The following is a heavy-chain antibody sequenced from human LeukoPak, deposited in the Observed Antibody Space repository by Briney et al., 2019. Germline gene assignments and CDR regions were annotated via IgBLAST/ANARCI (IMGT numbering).Heavy chain of an antibody. D-gene: IGHD6-19*01. CDR3: AKDAVAQYYFDY. V-gene: IGHV3-21*04. J-gene: IGHJ4*02. CDR1: GFTFSSYS. Sequence: AGGSLRLSCAASGFTFSSYSMNWVRQAPGKGLEWVSSISSSSSYIYYADSVKGRFTISRDNSKNTLYLQMNSLRAEDAAVYYCAKDAVAQYYFDYWGQGTLVTVSS. CDR2: ISSSSSYI.